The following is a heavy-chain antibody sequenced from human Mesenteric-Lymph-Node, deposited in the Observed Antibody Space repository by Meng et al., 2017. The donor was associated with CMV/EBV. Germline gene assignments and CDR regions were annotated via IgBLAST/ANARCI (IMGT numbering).Heavy chain of an antibody. Sequence: QVQRVQSGDEGKKPGASVKVSCKASGYTFSSYVMHWVRQAPGQRLEWMGWINIVEDKTKTSQNFQGRVTLTRDTSANTAYMELSSLRSDETAVYYCARTNNWGFDYWGQGTLVTVSS. CDR1: GYTFSSYV. CDR3: ARTNNWGFDY. V-gene: IGHV1-3*04. D-gene: IGHD3-16*01. J-gene: IGHJ4*02. CDR2: INIVEDKT.